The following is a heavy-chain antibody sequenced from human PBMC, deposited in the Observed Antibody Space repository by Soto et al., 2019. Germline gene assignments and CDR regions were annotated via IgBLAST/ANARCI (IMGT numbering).Heavy chain of an antibody. D-gene: IGHD3-3*01. CDR1: GFTFSSYW. CDR3: ARDADVLRFLEWLSAFDI. CDR2: INSDGSST. Sequence: GGSLRLSCAASGFTFSSYWMHWVRQAPGKGLVWVSRINSDGSSTSYADSVKGRSTISRDNAKNTLYLQMNSLRAEDTAVYYCARDADVLRFLEWLSAFDIWGQGTMVTVSS. J-gene: IGHJ3*02. V-gene: IGHV3-74*01.